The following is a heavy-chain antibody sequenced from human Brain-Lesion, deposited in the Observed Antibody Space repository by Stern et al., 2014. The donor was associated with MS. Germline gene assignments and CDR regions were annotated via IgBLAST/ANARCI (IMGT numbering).Heavy chain of an antibody. D-gene: IGHD5-18*01. J-gene: IGHJ5*02. V-gene: IGHV1-69*06. CDR1: GGTFGTYP. CDR2: ISPIFGSP. CDR3: AKDGPALVTNWFDP. Sequence: QVQLVESGPEVEKPGSSVQVSCKASGGTFGTYPITWLRQAPGQGLEWIAPISPIFGSPNSAQKFQGRGTITADRSTTTVYMKLSSLKSDDAAVYYCAKDGPALVTNWFDPWGRGTLVTVSS.